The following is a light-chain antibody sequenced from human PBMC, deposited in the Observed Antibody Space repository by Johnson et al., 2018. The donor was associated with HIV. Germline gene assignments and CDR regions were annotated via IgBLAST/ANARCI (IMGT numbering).Light chain of an antibody. CDR3: GTWDSSLSAGHNYV. CDR1: RSNIGSNF. CDR2: ENN. V-gene: IGLV1-51*02. Sequence: QSVLTQPPSVSAAPGQKVTISCSGSRSNIGSNFVSWYHQLPGTAPKLLIYENNQRPSGIPDRFSGSKSGTSATLGITGLQTGDEADYYCGTWDSSLSAGHNYVFGTGTKVTVL. J-gene: IGLJ1*01.